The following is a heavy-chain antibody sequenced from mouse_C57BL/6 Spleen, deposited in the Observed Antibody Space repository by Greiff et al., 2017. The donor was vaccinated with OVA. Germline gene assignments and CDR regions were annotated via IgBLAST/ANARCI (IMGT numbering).Heavy chain of an antibody. CDR2: ISYDGSN. Sequence: EVKLQESGPGLVKPSQSLSLTCSVTGYSITSGYYWNWIRQFPGNKLEWMGYISYDGSNNYNPSLKNRISITRDTSKNQFFLKLNSVTTEDTATYDCASLYGNFAWFAYWGQGTLVTVSA. CDR1: GYSITSGYY. V-gene: IGHV3-6*01. J-gene: IGHJ3*01. CDR3: ASLYGNFAWFAY. D-gene: IGHD2-1*01.